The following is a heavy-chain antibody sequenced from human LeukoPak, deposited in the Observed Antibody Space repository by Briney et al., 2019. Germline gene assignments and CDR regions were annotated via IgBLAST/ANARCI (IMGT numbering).Heavy chain of an antibody. CDR3: ASCFLGSWYFDL. Sequence: QPGGSLRLSCAASGFTFSNYCMHWVRQAPGKGLVWVSRINSDGSSTSYADSVKGRFTISRDNAKNTLYLEMNSLRAEDTAVHYCASCFLGSWYFDLWGRGTLVTVSS. J-gene: IGHJ2*01. V-gene: IGHV3-74*01. D-gene: IGHD7-27*01. CDR2: INSDGSST. CDR1: GFTFSNYC.